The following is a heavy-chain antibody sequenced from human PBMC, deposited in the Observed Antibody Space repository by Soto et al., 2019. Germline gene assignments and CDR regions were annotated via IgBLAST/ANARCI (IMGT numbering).Heavy chain of an antibody. Sequence: TGGSLRLSCPPSGCIFRSTALSWVRQAPGKGLEWVSFIDSNGGSTYYADSVKGRFTISRDNSKKTLYLQMSSLRAEDTAVYYCTKRTDTGVYNYWGQGTLVTVSS. V-gene: IGHV3-23*01. CDR1: GCIFRSTA. CDR3: TKRTDTGVYNY. D-gene: IGHD1-1*01. J-gene: IGHJ4*02. CDR2: IDSNGGST.